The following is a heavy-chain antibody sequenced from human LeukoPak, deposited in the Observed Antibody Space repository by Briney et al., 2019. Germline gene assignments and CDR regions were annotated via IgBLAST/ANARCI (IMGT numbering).Heavy chain of an antibody. CDR1: GFTFSSFW. Sequence: GGSLRLSCAASGFTFSSFWMQWVRQAPGKGLVWLSLIKSDGSNTAYADSAKGRFTISRDNAKNMLYLQMNSLTAEDTAVYYCATDYGGVGYWGQGTLVTVSA. CDR3: ATDYGGVGY. D-gene: IGHD4-23*01. CDR2: IKSDGSNT. J-gene: IGHJ4*02. V-gene: IGHV3-74*01.